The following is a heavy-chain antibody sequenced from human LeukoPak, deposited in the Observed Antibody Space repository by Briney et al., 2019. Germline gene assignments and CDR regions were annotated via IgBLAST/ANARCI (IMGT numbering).Heavy chain of an antibody. Sequence: SETLSLTCAVYGGSFSGYYWSWIRQPPGKGLGWIGEINHSGSTNYNPSLKSRVTISVDTSKNQFSLKLSSVTAADTAVYYCARARSAWFDPWGQGTLVTVSS. CDR1: GGSFSGYY. CDR3: ARARSAWFDP. J-gene: IGHJ5*02. D-gene: IGHD3-3*01. V-gene: IGHV4-34*01. CDR2: INHSGST.